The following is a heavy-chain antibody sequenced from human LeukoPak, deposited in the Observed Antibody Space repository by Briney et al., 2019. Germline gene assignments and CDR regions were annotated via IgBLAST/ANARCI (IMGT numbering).Heavy chain of an antibody. Sequence: GGSLRLSCAASGFTFSSYWMNWVRQAPGKGLERVANIKRDGNEKNYVDSVRGRLSISRDNAKNSLYLQMDSLRAEDTAVYYCAKEGAYPIITYDSWGQGALVTVSS. D-gene: IGHD3-10*01. V-gene: IGHV3-7*01. CDR1: GFTFSSYW. CDR3: AKEGAYPIITYDS. CDR2: IKRDGNEK. J-gene: IGHJ5*01.